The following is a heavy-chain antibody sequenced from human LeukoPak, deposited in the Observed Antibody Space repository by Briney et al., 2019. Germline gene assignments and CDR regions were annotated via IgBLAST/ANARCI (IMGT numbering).Heavy chain of an antibody. J-gene: IGHJ4*02. Sequence: AETLSLTCALYGGSFSGYYWSWIRQPPGKGLEWLGEINHSGSTNYNPSLKRRVTISVDTSKNQFSLKLSSGTAADTAVYYCARARRSSIAGRPSDFDYWGQGTLVTVSS. D-gene: IGHD6-6*01. CDR3: ARARRSSIAGRPSDFDY. V-gene: IGHV4-34*01. CDR1: GGSFSGYY. CDR2: INHSGST.